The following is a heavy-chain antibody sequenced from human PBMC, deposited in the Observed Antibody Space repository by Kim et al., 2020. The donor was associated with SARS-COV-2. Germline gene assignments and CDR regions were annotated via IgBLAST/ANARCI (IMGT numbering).Heavy chain of an antibody. CDR3: ARAAWDSSSWFSA. J-gene: IGHJ5*02. CDR1: GFTFSNYD. D-gene: IGHD6-13*01. CDR2: ICHDGSKL. V-gene: IGHV3-33*01. Sequence: GGSLRLSCAASGFTFSNYDIHWVRQAPGKGLEWVTVICHDGSKLFYADSVQGRFTISRDNSKNTVYLQMNSLRADDTAVYYCARAAWDSSSWFSAWGQGTL.